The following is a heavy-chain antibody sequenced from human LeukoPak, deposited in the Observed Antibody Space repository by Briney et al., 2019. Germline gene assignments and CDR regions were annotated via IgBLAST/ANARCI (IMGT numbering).Heavy chain of an antibody. J-gene: IGHJ5*02. V-gene: IGHV4-30-4*08. D-gene: IGHD3-9*01. Sequence: SETLSLTCTVSGGSISSGDYYWSWIRQPPGKGLEWIGYIYYSGNTYYNPSLKSRVTISVDTSKNQFSLKLSSVTATDTAVYYCAREGLRDILTGLNWFDPWGQGTLVTVSS. CDR1: GGSISSGDYY. CDR2: IYYSGNT. CDR3: AREGLRDILTGLNWFDP.